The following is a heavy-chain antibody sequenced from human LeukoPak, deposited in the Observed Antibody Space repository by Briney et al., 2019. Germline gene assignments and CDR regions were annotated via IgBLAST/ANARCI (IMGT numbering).Heavy chain of an antibody. CDR3: AKDGVIIGFDY. D-gene: IGHD3-10*01. CDR1: GFPFSSYA. CDR2: ISGSGGST. V-gene: IGHV3-23*01. Sequence: GGSLRLFCAASGFPFSSYAMSWVRQAPGKGLEWVSAISGSGGSTYYADSVKGRFIISRDNSKNTLYLQMNSLRAEDTAVYYCAKDGVIIGFDYWGQGTLVTVSS. J-gene: IGHJ4*02.